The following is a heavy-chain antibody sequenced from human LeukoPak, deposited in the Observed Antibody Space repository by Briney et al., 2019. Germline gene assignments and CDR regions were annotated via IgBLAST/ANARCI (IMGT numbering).Heavy chain of an antibody. V-gene: IGHV4-34*01. CDR2: IYYSGST. J-gene: IGHJ4*02. Sequence: PSETLSLTCAVYGGSFSGYYWSWIRQPPGKGLEWIGSIYYSGSTYYNPSLKSRVTISVDTSKNQFSLKLSSVTAADTAVYYCARDASRDYVWGSYRLFDYWGQGTLVTVSS. CDR3: ARDASRDYVWGSYRLFDY. D-gene: IGHD3-16*02. CDR1: GGSFSGYY.